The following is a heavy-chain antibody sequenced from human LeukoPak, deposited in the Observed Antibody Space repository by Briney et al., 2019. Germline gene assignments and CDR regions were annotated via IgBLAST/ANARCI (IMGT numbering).Heavy chain of an antibody. CDR2: ISNSGDNT. V-gene: IGHV3-23*01. D-gene: IGHD5-18*01. CDR3: AKSHSVGYRGYFDS. CDR1: RFTFTTYA. Sequence: PGGSLRLSCAASRFTFTTYAMSWLRRAPGKGLEWLSTISNSGDNTYYADSVKGRFTISRDNSKNTLSLQMNSLRADDTAVYYCAKSHSVGYRGYFDSWGREPWSPSPQ. J-gene: IGHJ4*02.